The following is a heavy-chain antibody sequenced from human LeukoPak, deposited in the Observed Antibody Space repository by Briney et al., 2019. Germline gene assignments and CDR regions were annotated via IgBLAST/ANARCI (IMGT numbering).Heavy chain of an antibody. CDR2: IWYDGRNK. CDR3: ARGKAGDDTNWFSDL. D-gene: IGHD3-10*01. Sequence: PGKSLRLSCAASGFTFSSYGMHWVRQAPGKGLEWVAVIWYDGRNKHYAASVKGRFTISRDNARNTLFLQMNSLRAEDTAVYYCARGKAGDDTNWFSDLWGRGTLVTVSS. V-gene: IGHV3-33*01. J-gene: IGHJ2*01. CDR1: GFTFSSYG.